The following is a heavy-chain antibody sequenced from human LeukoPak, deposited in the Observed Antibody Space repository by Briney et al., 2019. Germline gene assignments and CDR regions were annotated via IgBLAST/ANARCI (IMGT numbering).Heavy chain of an antibody. CDR2: IKQDGSEK. Sequence: GGSLRLSCAASGFTFSSYWMSWVRQAPGKGLEWVANIKQDGSEKYYVDSVKGRSTISRDNAKNSLYLQMNSLRAEDTAVYYCARSGWWMATNFDYWGQGTLVTVSS. J-gene: IGHJ4*02. CDR3: ARSGWWMATNFDY. V-gene: IGHV3-7*01. D-gene: IGHD5-24*01. CDR1: GFTFSSYW.